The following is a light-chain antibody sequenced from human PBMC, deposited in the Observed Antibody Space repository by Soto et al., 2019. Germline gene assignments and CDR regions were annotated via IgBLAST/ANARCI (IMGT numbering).Light chain of an antibody. CDR1: QSISSW. Sequence: DIQMTQSPSTLSASVGDRVTITCRASQSISSWLAWYQQKPGKAPKLMIYDASSLESGVPSRFSGSGSGTEVTLTISSLKPDDFASYYCQQYNSYWRTFGQGTKVDIK. V-gene: IGKV1-5*01. J-gene: IGKJ1*01. CDR3: QQYNSYWRT. CDR2: DAS.